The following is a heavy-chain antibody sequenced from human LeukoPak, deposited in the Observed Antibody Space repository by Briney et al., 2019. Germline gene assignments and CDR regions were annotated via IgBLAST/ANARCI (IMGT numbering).Heavy chain of an antibody. V-gene: IGHV3-21*01. CDR2: ISSSSSYI. Sequence: GGSLRLSCAASGFTFSSYSMNWVRQAPGKGLEWVSSISSSSSYIYYADSVKGRFTISRDNAKNSLYLQMNSLRAEDTAVYYCARGPPGLWFEYLDYWGQGTLVTVSS. CDR3: ARGPPGLWFEYLDY. CDR1: GFTFSSYS. D-gene: IGHD3-10*01. J-gene: IGHJ4*02.